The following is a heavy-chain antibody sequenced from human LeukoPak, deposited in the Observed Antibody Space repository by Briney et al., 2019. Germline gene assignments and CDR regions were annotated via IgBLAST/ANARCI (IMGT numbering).Heavy chain of an antibody. Sequence: GGSLRLSCAASGFTFSSYSMNWVRQAPGQGLEWVSSISSSSYIYYADSVKGRFTISRDNAKNSLYLQMNSLRAEDTAVYYCARDSSGSYWGNDAFDIWGQGTMVTVSS. CDR1: GFTFSSYS. CDR3: ARDSSGSYWGNDAFDI. CDR2: ISSSSYI. J-gene: IGHJ3*02. D-gene: IGHD1-26*01. V-gene: IGHV3-21*01.